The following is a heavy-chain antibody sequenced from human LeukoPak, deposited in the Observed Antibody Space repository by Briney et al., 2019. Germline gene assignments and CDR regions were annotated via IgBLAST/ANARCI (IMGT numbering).Heavy chain of an antibody. J-gene: IGHJ4*02. D-gene: IGHD3-3*01. Sequence: SQTLSLTCTVSGGSISSGSYYWSWIRQPAGKGLEWIGRIYTSGSTNYNPSLKSRVTISVDTSKNQFSLKLSSVTAADTAVYYCARSGGPEGPFFGVVSSRAYYFDYWGQGTLVTVSS. CDR3: ARSGGPEGPFFGVVSSRAYYFDY. V-gene: IGHV4-61*02. CDR1: GGSISSGSYY. CDR2: IYTSGST.